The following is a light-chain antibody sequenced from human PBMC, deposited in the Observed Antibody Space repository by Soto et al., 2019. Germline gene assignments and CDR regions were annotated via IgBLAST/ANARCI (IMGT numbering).Light chain of an antibody. CDR3: HQCANWHLT. CDR1: QSVNNY. Sequence: EIVLTQSPATLSLSPGERATLSCGASQSVNNYLACYQQKPGQAHRLLIYVASNMATGIPARFSGSGSETDFTRTISRLEPEDFAVYYCHQCANWHLTFGGGTKVEIK. CDR2: VAS. V-gene: IGKV3-11*01. J-gene: IGKJ4*01.